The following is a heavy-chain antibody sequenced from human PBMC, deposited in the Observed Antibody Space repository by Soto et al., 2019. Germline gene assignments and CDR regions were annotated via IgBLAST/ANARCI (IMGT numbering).Heavy chain of an antibody. J-gene: IGHJ5*02. Sequence: QVTLKESGPVLVNPTETLTLRCTVSGLSITDSEMGVIWIRQPPGQPLEWLAHIDSSGEKSYRTFLKSRLAISKDTPKSQLVLTMTNMVPADTATYYCARRRLAVAVSPGFDPWGQGIPVTVSS. CDR2: IDSSGEK. CDR1: GLSITDSEMG. CDR3: ARRRLAVAVSPGFDP. D-gene: IGHD6-19*01. V-gene: IGHV2-26*01.